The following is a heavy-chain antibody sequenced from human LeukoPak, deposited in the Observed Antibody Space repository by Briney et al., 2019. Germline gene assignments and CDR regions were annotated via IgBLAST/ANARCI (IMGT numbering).Heavy chain of an antibody. CDR1: GGSISSYY. D-gene: IGHD4-17*01. V-gene: IGHV4-59*08. Sequence: PSETLSLTCTVSGGSISSYYWSWIRQPPGKGLEWIGYIYYSGSTNYNPSLKSRVTISVDTSKNQFSLKLSSVTAADTAVYYCARLHGDPDDHYYYYGMDVWGQGTTVTVSS. CDR3: ARLHGDPDDHYYYYGMDV. CDR2: IYYSGST. J-gene: IGHJ6*02.